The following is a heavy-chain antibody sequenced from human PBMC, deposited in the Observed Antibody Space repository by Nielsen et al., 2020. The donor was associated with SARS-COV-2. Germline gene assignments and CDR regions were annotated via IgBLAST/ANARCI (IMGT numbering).Heavy chain of an antibody. D-gene: IGHD3-10*01. CDR3: ARGRVGYYGSGSYYKAPNYYYGMDV. CDR1: GGSISSGGYY. V-gene: IGHV4-61*08. CDR2: IYYSGST. J-gene: IGHJ6*02. Sequence: SETLSLTCTVSGGSISSGGYYWSWIRQHPGKGLEWIGYIYYSGSTNYNPSLKSRVTISVDTSKNQFSLKLSSVTAADTAVYYCARGRVGYYGSGSYYKAPNYYYGMDVWGQGTTVTVSS.